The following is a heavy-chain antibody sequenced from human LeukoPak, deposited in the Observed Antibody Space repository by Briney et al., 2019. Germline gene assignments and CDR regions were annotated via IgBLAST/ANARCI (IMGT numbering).Heavy chain of an antibody. V-gene: IGHV3-9*03. CDR3: AKASLVGATYYFDY. D-gene: IGHD1-26*01. CDR1: GFTFDDYA. Sequence: GRSLRLSCAASGFTFDDYAMHWVRQAPGKGLEWVSGISWNSGSIGYADSVKGRFTISRDNAKNSLYLQMNSLRAEDMALYYCAKASLVGATYYFDYWGQGTLVTVSS. J-gene: IGHJ4*02. CDR2: ISWNSGSI.